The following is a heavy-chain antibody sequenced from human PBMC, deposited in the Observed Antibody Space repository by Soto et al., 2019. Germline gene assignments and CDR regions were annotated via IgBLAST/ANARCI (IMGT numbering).Heavy chain of an antibody. CDR2: IKQDGSEK. CDR1: GFTFSSYW. D-gene: IGHD6-13*01. V-gene: IGHV3-7*03. CDR3: ARVLGYSSSWYSGHYYYYGMDV. J-gene: IGHJ6*02. Sequence: SLRLSCAASGFTFSSYWMSWVRQAPGKGLEWVANIKQDGSEKYYVDSVKGRFTISRDNAKNSLYLQMNSLRAEDTAVYYCARVLGYSSSWYSGHYYYYGMDVWGQGTTVTVSS.